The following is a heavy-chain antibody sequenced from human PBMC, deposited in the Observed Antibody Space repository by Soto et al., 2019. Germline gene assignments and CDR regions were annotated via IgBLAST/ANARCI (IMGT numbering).Heavy chain of an antibody. CDR1: GGTFSSYT. Sequence: SVKVSCKASGGTFSSYTISWVRQAPGQGLEWMGRIIPILGIANYAQKFQGRVTITADKSTSTAYMELSSLRSEDTAVYYCATQGDSGYEFDYWGQGTLVTVSS. V-gene: IGHV1-69*02. J-gene: IGHJ4*02. D-gene: IGHD5-12*01. CDR2: IIPILGIA. CDR3: ATQGDSGYEFDY.